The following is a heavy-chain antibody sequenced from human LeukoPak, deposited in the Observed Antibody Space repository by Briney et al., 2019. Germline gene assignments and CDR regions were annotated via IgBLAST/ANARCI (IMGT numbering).Heavy chain of an antibody. D-gene: IGHD1-1*01. CDR1: GGSISSGGYS. V-gene: IGHV4-30-4*07. Sequence: SETLSLTCAVSGGSISSGGYSWSWIRQPPGKGLEWIGYIYYSGSTYYNPSLKSRVTISVDTSKNQFSLKLSSVTAADTAVYYCARGKLTPYYFDYWGQGTLVTVSS. CDR3: ARGKLTPYYFDY. J-gene: IGHJ4*02. CDR2: IYYSGST.